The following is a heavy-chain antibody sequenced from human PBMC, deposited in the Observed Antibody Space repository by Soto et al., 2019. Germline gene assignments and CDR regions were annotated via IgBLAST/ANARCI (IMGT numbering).Heavy chain of an antibody. CDR1: GYTFTSYG. CDR2: ISAYNGNT. Sequence: QVQLVQSGAEVKKPGASVKVSCKASGYTFTSYGISWVRQAPGQGLEWMGWISAYNGNTNYAQKLQGRVTMTTDTSTSTAYMELRSLRSDDTAVYYCARGVNSSKRGHYSYYYGMDVWGQGTTVTVSS. D-gene: IGHD3-22*01. V-gene: IGHV1-18*04. CDR3: ARGVNSSKRGHYSYYYGMDV. J-gene: IGHJ6*02.